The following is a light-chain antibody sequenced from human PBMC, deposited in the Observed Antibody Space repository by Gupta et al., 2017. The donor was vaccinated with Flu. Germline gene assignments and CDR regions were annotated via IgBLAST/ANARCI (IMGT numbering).Light chain of an antibody. J-gene: IGLJ3*02. Sequence: QSALTQPASVSGSPGQSLTISCTGTSSDVGGYSFVSWYQQHPGKAPKLLIYEVTYRPSGISSRFSGSKSGNTASLTISGLQAEDEADYYCSSYTSISTGVFGGGTKLTVL. CDR3: SSYTSISTGV. CDR2: EVT. CDR1: SSDVGGYSF. V-gene: IGLV2-14*01.